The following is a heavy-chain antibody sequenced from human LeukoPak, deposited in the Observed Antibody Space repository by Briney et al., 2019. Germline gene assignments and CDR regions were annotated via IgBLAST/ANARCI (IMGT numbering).Heavy chain of an antibody. J-gene: IGHJ4*02. CDR3: ASSTRGYSYGGTGGSVGFDY. CDR1: GYTFTGYY. V-gene: IGHV1-2*02. D-gene: IGHD5-18*01. Sequence: ASVKVCCKASGYTFTGYYMHWVRQAPGQGLEWMGWINPNSGGTNYAQKFQGRVTMTRDTSISTAYMELSRLRSDDTAVYYCASSTRGYSYGGTGGSVGFDYWGQGTLVTVSS. CDR2: INPNSGGT.